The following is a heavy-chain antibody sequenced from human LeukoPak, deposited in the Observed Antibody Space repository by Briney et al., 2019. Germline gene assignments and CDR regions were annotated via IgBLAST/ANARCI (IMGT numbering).Heavy chain of an antibody. CDR3: ARAHRDWAQMIVVTNWFDP. J-gene: IGHJ5*02. Sequence: ASVKVSCKASGYTFTGYYMHWARQAPGQGLEWMGRINPNSGGTNYAQKFQGRVTMTRDTSISTAYMELSRLRSDDTAAYYCARAHRDWAQMIVVTNWFDPWGQGTLVTVSS. V-gene: IGHV1-2*06. CDR1: GYTFTGYY. CDR2: INPNSGGT. D-gene: IGHD3-22*01.